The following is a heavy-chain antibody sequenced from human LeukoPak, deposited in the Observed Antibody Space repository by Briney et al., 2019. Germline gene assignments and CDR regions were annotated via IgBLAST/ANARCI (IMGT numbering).Heavy chain of an antibody. D-gene: IGHD3-9*01. Sequence: GEPLKISCKCSGYSFTSYWIGWVRQMPGKGLEWMGIIYPGDSDTRYSPSFQGQVTISADKSISTAYLQWSSLKASDTAMYYCARLHYYDILTGYYFDYWGQGTLVTVSS. V-gene: IGHV5-51*01. CDR2: IYPGDSDT. J-gene: IGHJ4*02. CDR3: ARLHYYDILTGYYFDY. CDR1: GYSFTSYW.